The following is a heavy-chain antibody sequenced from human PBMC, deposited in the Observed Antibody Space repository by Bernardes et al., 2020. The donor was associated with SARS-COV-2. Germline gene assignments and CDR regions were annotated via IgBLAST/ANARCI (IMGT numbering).Heavy chain of an antibody. CDR1: VFSLSPSGMC. CDR2: IDWDDDK. J-gene: IGHJ6*02. CDR3: AREVPATSMDV. D-gene: IGHD2-2*01. V-gene: IGHV2-70*11. Sequence: SGSTLSKPTQTLTLTCPFSVFSLSPSGMCVSWIRQPPGKALEWLARIDWDDDKYYSTSLKTRLTISKDTSKNQVVLTMTNMDPVDTATYYCAREVPATSMDVWGQGTTVTVSS.